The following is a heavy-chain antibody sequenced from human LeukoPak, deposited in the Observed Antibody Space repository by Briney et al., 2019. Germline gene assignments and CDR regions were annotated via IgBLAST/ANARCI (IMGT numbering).Heavy chain of an antibody. D-gene: IGHD2-2*01. V-gene: IGHV4-61*02. CDR1: GGSISSGSYY. J-gene: IGHJ4*02. CDR2: IYTSGST. Sequence: SQTLSLTCTVSGGSISSGSYYWSWIRQPAGKGLEWIGRIYTSGSTNYNPSLKSRVTISVDTSKNQFSLKLSSVTAADTAVLCWARALVIPMPLYYWGQGTLVPVPP. CDR3: ARALVIPMPLYY.